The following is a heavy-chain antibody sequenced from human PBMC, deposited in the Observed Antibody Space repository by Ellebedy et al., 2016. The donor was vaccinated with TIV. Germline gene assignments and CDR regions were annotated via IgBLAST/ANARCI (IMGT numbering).Heavy chain of an antibody. D-gene: IGHD3-3*01. J-gene: IGHJ4*02. CDR2: ISVYNDNT. Sequence: AASVKVSRKASGYTFNSYGISWVRQAPGHGLEWMGWISVYNDNTNYAQKLQGRVTMTIDTSTSTVYMELRSLRSVDSAVYYCARDGQYDFWSGDQSPSSFDYWGQGTLVTVSS. V-gene: IGHV1-18*04. CDR3: ARDGQYDFWSGDQSPSSFDY. CDR1: GYTFNSYG.